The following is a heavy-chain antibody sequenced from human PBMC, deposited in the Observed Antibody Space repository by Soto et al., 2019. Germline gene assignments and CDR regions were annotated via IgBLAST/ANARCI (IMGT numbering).Heavy chain of an antibody. CDR2: ISYDGSNK. D-gene: IGHD5-18*01. CDR3: ARSNGHAYYYYGMDV. Sequence: GGSLRLSCAASGFTFSSYAMHWVRQAPGKGLEWVAVISYDGSNKYYADSVKGRFTISRDNSKNTLYLQMNSLRSEDTAVYYCARSNGHAYYYYGMDVWGQGTTFTVSS. CDR1: GFTFSSYA. J-gene: IGHJ6*02. V-gene: IGHV3-30-3*01.